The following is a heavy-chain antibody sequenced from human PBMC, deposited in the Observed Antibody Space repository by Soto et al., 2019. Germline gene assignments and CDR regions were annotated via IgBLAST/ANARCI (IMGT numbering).Heavy chain of an antibody. D-gene: IGHD6-13*01. V-gene: IGHV1-69*12. J-gene: IGHJ6*02. Sequence: QVQPVQSGAEVKKPGSSVNVSCKASGGTFSSYAISWVRQAPGQGLEWMGVIIPIFGTANYAQKFQGRVTITADESTSTAYMELGSLRSEDTAVYYCARGPEGAAAGGNGMDGWGQGTTVTVSS. CDR3: ARGPEGAAAGGNGMDG. CDR2: IIPIFGTA. CDR1: GGTFSSYA.